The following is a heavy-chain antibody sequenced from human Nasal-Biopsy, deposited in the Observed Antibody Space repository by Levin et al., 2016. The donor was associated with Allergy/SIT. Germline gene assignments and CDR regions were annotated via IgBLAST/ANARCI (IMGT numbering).Heavy chain of an antibody. Sequence: GESLKISCAGSGFTFSSYSMNWVRQAPGRGLEWVSYITRSTITIYYADSVKGRFTISRDNAKSSLYLQMNSLRAEDTAVYYCAREVTTRNSNYYGMDVWGQGTTVTVSS. D-gene: IGHD1-14*01. CDR3: AREVTTRNSNYYGMDV. CDR1: GFTFSSYS. CDR2: ITRSTITI. J-gene: IGHJ6*02. V-gene: IGHV3-48*01.